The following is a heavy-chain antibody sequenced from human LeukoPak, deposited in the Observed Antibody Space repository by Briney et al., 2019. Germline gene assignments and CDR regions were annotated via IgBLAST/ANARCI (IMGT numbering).Heavy chain of an antibody. Sequence: GGSLRLSCAASGFSFSTNPMSWVRQAPGKGLEWVSAISPDKTYYADSVKGRLTISRDNYKNTVDLHMNSPRADDTAIYYCVKEHVDRAFTRSFEIWGQGIVVTVSS. V-gene: IGHV3-23*01. CDR2: ISPDKT. D-gene: IGHD3-3*02. CDR3: VKEHVDRAFTRSFEI. J-gene: IGHJ3*02. CDR1: GFSFSTNP.